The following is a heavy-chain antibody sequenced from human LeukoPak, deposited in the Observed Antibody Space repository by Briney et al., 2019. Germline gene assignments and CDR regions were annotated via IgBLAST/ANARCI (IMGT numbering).Heavy chain of an antibody. J-gene: IGHJ4*02. V-gene: IGHV1-18*01. Sequence: ASVKVSCKASGYTFASYGISWVRQAPGQGLEWMGWISAYNGNTNYAQRLQGRVTMTTDTSTSTAYMEVRSLRADDTVVYYCARNTYHYDSRGYFYFDYWGQGTLVTVSS. CDR2: ISAYNGNT. D-gene: IGHD3-22*01. CDR3: ARNTYHYDSRGYFYFDY. CDR1: GYTFASYG.